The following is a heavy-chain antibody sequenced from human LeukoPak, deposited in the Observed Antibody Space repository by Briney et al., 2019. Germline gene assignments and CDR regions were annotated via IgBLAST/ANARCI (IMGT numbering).Heavy chain of an antibody. V-gene: IGHV3-53*01. CDR2: IGSDSAT. D-gene: IGHD2-21*02. Sequence: PGGSLRLSCAASGFTVSSNYMSWVRQAPGKGLEWVSGIGSDSATFYTDSVKGRFTTSRDNSKNTVYLHIDSLGAEDTAVYYCAKCMSSTGVCLNFDYWGQGILVAVST. J-gene: IGHJ4*02. CDR1: GFTVSSNY. CDR3: AKCMSSTGVCLNFDY.